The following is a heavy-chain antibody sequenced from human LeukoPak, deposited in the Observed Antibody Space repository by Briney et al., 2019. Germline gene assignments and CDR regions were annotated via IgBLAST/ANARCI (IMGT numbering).Heavy chain of an antibody. CDR3: ARARSSTNWFDP. D-gene: IGHD2/OR15-2a*01. J-gene: IGHJ5*02. V-gene: IGHV1-8*02. CDR2: INPNSGNT. Sequence: ASVKVSCKASGYTFTGYYMHWVRQAPGQGLEWMGWINPNSGNTGYAQKFQGRVTMTRNTSISTAYMELSSLRSEDTAVYYCARARSSTNWFDPWGQGTLVTVSS. CDR1: GYTFTGYY.